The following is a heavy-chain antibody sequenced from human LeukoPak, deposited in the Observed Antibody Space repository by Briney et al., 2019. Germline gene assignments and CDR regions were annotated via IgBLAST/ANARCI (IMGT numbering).Heavy chain of an antibody. J-gene: IGHJ5*02. CDR2: INHSGST. CDR1: GGSFSGYY. CDR3: ARSPYYYDSSKWFDP. V-gene: IGHV4-34*01. Sequence: SGTLSLTCAVYGGSFSGYYWSWIRQPPGKGLEWIGEINHSGSTNYNPSLKSRVTISVDTSKNQFSLKLSSVTAADTAVYYCARSPYYYDSSKWFDPWGQGTLVTVSS. D-gene: IGHD3-22*01.